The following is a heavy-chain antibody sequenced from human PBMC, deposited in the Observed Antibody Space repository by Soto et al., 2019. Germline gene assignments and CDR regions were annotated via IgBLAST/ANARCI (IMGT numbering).Heavy chain of an antibody. Sequence: WASVKVSCKASGYTFTGYYMHWVRQAPGQGLEWMGWINPNSGGTNYAQKFQGRVTMTRDTSISTAYMELSRLRSDDTAVYYCAEESSSSSGFVDYWGQGTLVTVSS. J-gene: IGHJ4*02. CDR1: GYTFTGYY. CDR2: INPNSGGT. D-gene: IGHD6-6*01. CDR3: AEESSSSSGFVDY. V-gene: IGHV1-2*02.